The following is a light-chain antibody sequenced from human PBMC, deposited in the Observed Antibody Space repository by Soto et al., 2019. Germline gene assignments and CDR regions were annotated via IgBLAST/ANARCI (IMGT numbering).Light chain of an antibody. CDR3: CSYAGSKMFKV. CDR2: EGN. Sequence: QPASVSGSPGQSITISCTGTSSDVGSYNLVSWYQQHPGKAPKLMIYEGNKRPSGVSNRFSGSKSGNTASLTISGLQAEDEADYYCCSYAGSKMFKVFGGGTKLTVL. CDR1: SSDVGSYNL. J-gene: IGLJ2*01. V-gene: IGLV2-23*01.